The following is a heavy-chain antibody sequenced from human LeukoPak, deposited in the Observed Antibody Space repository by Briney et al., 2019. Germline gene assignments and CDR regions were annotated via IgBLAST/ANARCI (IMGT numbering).Heavy chain of an antibody. V-gene: IGHV3-23*01. CDR2: IGGSGGFIT. Sequence: GGSLRLSCAASGFTFSAHGMNWVRQSPGRGLEWVSGIGGSGGFITYYADSVKGRFTVSRDNAKNSLYLQMYSLRAEDTAVYYCARVFIGDYGDYQFDYWGQGTLVTVSS. J-gene: IGHJ4*02. CDR1: GFTFSAHG. CDR3: ARVFIGDYGDYQFDY. D-gene: IGHD4-17*01.